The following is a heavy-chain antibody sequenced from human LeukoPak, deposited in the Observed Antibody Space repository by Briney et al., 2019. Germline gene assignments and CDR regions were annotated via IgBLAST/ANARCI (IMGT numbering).Heavy chain of an antibody. Sequence: SETLSLTCAVYGGSLSGYYWSWIRQPPGKGLEWIGEINHSGSTNYNPSLKSRVTISVDTSKNQFSLKLSSVTAADTAVYYCARGVLLWFGETYYFDYWGQGTLVTVSS. J-gene: IGHJ4*02. V-gene: IGHV4-34*01. CDR3: ARGVLLWFGETYYFDY. D-gene: IGHD3-10*01. CDR2: INHSGST. CDR1: GGSLSGYY.